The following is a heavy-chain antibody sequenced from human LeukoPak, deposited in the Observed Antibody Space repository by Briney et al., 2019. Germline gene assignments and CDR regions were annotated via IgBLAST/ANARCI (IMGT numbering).Heavy chain of an antibody. J-gene: IGHJ4*02. CDR3: ARGSSAGSGTAYVMFDY. D-gene: IGHD3-10*01. CDR2: IKSDGSVT. V-gene: IGHV3-74*01. Sequence: GGSLRLSCAASGFTFSSYGMHWVRQAPGKGLVWVSFIKSDGSVTAYADSVKGRFTVSRDNAKNTMVLQVNSLRAEDTAVYFCARGSSAGSGTAYVMFDYWGQGILVTVSS. CDR1: GFTFSSYG.